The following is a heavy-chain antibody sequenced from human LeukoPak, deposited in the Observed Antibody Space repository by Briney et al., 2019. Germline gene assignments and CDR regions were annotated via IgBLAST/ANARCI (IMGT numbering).Heavy chain of an antibody. Sequence: GGSLRLSCAASGFTFSSYSMNWVRQAPGKGLEWVSSISSSSSYIYYADSVKGRFTISRDNSKNTLYLQMNSLRAEDTAVYYCATPPYGSYYFDYWGQGTLVTVSS. CDR3: ATPPYGSYYFDY. J-gene: IGHJ4*02. CDR1: GFTFSSYS. D-gene: IGHD3-10*01. CDR2: ISSSSSYI. V-gene: IGHV3-21*04.